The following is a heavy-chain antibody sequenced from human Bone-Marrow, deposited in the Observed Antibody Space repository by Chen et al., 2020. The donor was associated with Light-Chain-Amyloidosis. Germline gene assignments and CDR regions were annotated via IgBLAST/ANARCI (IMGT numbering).Heavy chain of an antibody. Sequence: EVQLDQSGPEVKKPGESLRISCKGSGYTLPNYWIGWVRQMPGKGLEGRGVIYPDDSDARYSTSFEGQVTISVDKSITTPYLQWRSLKASDTAMYYCARRRDGYNFDYWGQGTLVTVSS. CDR1: GYTLPNYW. J-gene: IGHJ4*02. D-gene: IGHD5-12*01. V-gene: IGHV5-51*01. CDR2: IYPDDSDA. CDR3: ARRRDGYNFDY.